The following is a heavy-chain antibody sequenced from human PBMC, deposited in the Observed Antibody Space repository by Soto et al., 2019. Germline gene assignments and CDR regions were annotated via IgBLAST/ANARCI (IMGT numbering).Heavy chain of an antibody. V-gene: IGHV3-23*01. J-gene: IGHJ4*02. CDR3: LATSIAIHYFDY. D-gene: IGHD6-6*01. Sequence: GGSLRLSCAASGFTFSSYAMSWVRQAPGKGLEWVSAISGSGGSTYYADSVKGRFTISRDNSKNTLYLQMNSLRAEDTAVYYCLATSIAIHYFDYWGQGTLVTVSS. CDR1: GFTFSSYA. CDR2: ISGSGGST.